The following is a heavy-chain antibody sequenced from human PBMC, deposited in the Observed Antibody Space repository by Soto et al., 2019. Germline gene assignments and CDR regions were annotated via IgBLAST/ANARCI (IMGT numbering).Heavy chain of an antibody. V-gene: IGHV3-23*01. CDR2: ISGSGGST. CDR3: AKDGNPIPYLTGYYRLGWFDP. Sequence: EVQLLESGGGLVQPGGSLRLSCAASGFTFSSYAMSWVRQAPGKGLKWVSAISGSGGSTYYADSVKGRFTISRDNSKKPLYLQMNSLRAEDTAVYYCAKDGNPIPYLTGYYRLGWFDPWGQGTLVTVSS. D-gene: IGHD3-9*01. CDR1: GFTFSSYA. J-gene: IGHJ5*02.